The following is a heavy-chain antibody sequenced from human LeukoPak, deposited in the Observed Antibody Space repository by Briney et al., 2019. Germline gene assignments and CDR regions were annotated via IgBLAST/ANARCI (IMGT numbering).Heavy chain of an antibody. CDR1: RFIFSSYA. CDR2: ISGSGEIT. D-gene: IGHD3-22*01. J-gene: IGHJ4*02. Sequence: AGGSLRHSCAASRFIFSSYAMNWVRQAPGKGLEWISAISGSGEITYYADPVKGRFTISRDNSKNTLYLQMNSLRAEDTAVYYCAKKGYYDGSGYYMYYFDHWGQGTLVTVSS. V-gene: IGHV3-23*01. CDR3: AKKGYYDGSGYYMYYFDH.